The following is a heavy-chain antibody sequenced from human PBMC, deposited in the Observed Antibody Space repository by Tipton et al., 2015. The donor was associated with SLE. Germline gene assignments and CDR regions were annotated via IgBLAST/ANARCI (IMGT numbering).Heavy chain of an antibody. Sequence: TLSLTCTVSGYSLICSHCTWIRQPAGKGLEWIGRNYNGGSTNYNPSLKSRLSMSVDTSKNQMSLKLNSVTAADKAVYYCARTNRGCFDYWGQGTLVTVSS. J-gene: IGHJ4*02. CDR1: GYSLICSH. CDR2: NYNGGST. V-gene: IGHV4-4*07. CDR3: ARTNRGCFDY. D-gene: IGHD2-8*01.